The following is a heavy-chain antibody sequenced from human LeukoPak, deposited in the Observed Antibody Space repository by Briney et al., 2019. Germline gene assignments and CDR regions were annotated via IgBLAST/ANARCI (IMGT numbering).Heavy chain of an antibody. CDR3: AKDWYSSSPFGFFDY. Sequence: PGGSLRLSCSASGFTFSNYAMSWVRQAPGRGLEWVSVISGSGSSTYYADSVKGRFTISRDNSKNSLYLQMNSLRTEDTALYYCAKDWYSSSPFGFFDYWGQGTLVTVSS. V-gene: IGHV3-23*01. D-gene: IGHD6-13*01. CDR1: GFTFSNYA. CDR2: ISGSGSST. J-gene: IGHJ4*02.